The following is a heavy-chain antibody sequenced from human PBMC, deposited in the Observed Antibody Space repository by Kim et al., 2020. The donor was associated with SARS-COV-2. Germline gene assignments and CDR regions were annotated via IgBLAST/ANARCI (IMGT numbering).Heavy chain of an antibody. CDR3: ARVPDYYYDSSGYYDY. CDR1: GFSFSSYG. V-gene: IGHV3-30*03. D-gene: IGHD3-22*01. Sequence: GGSLRLSCVGSGFSFSSYGLHWVRQAPGKGLEWVALISYDGKSKYYADSVKGRFTVSRDNSKNTLYLQMYSPRAEDTAVYYCARVPDYYYDSSGYYDYWGRGTLVSVSS. CDR2: ISYDGKSK. J-gene: IGHJ4*02.